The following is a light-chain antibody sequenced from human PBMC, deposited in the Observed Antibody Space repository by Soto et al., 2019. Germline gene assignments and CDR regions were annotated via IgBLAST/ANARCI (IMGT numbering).Light chain of an antibody. CDR2: ETS. CDR3: QESFYAPPT. V-gene: IGKV1-39*01. J-gene: IGKJ1*01. CDR1: QSISSW. Sequence: IQMTQSPSSLSASVGDRVTITCLASQSISSWLAWYQQKPGKAPKLLIFETSTLQSGVPSRFTGAGSGTDFTLTISSLQPEDFATYYCQESFYAPPTFGQGTKVDIK.